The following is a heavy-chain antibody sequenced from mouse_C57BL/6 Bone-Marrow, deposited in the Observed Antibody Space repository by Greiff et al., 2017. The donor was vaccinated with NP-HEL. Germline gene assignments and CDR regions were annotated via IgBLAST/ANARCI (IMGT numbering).Heavy chain of an antibody. D-gene: IGHD1-1*01. CDR1: GFTFSSYG. CDR3: ARHADYGSSFSYYYAMDY. CDR2: ISSGGSYT. J-gene: IGHJ4*01. V-gene: IGHV5-6*01. Sequence: EVKLVESGGDLVKPGGSLKLSCAASGFTFSSYGMSWVRQTPDKRLEWVATISSGGSYTYYPDSVKGRFTISRDNAKNTLYLQMSSLKSEDTAMYYCARHADYGSSFSYYYAMDYWGQGTSVTVSS.